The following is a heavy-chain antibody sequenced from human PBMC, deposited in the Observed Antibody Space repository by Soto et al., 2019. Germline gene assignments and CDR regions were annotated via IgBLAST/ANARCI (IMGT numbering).Heavy chain of an antibody. CDR3: ASSIAVGGLGAFDI. J-gene: IGHJ3*02. V-gene: IGHV1-2*04. D-gene: IGHD6-19*01. CDR2: INPNSGGT. CDR1: GYTFTGYY. Sequence: ASVKVSCKASGYTFTGYYMHWVRQAPGQGLEWMGWINPNSGGTNYAQKFQGWVTMTRDTSISTAYMELSRLRSDDTAVYYCASSIAVGGLGAFDIWGQGTMVTVSS.